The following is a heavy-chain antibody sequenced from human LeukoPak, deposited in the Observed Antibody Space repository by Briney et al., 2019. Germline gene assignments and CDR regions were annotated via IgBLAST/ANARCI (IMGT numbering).Heavy chain of an antibody. CDR1: GYTFTSYD. V-gene: IGHV1-8*01. CDR2: MNPNSGNT. Sequence: ASVKVSCKASGYTFTSYDINWVRQATGQGLEWMGWMNPNSGNTGYAQKFQGRVTMTRNTSISTAYMELSSLRSEDTAVYYCARGPPEIQLWLPDYYYYYYMDVWGKGTTVTVSS. CDR3: ARGPPEIQLWLPDYYYYYYMDV. J-gene: IGHJ6*03. D-gene: IGHD5-18*01.